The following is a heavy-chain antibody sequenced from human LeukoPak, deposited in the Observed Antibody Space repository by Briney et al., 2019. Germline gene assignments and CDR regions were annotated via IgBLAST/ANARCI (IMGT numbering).Heavy chain of an antibody. D-gene: IGHD2-2*02. CDR3: ARRYTASPGERFDY. CDR1: GGSISSYY. Sequence: SETLSLTCTVSGGSISSYYWTWIRQPPGKGLEWIGYIYSSGNTNYNPSLNSRVTISLDTSRNQFSLMLRSLTAADTAVYYCARRYTASPGERFDYWGQGTLVTVSS. J-gene: IGHJ4*02. V-gene: IGHV4-59*08. CDR2: IYSSGNT.